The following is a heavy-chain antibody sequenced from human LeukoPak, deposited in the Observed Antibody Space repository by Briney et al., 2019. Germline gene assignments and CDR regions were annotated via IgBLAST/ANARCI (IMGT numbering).Heavy chain of an antibody. CDR1: GGSISSANHF. CDR3: AREVITPGDSDGFDL. V-gene: IGHV4-30-4*08. J-gene: IGHJ3*01. Sequence: SETLSLTCTVSGGSISSANHFWSWVRQSPGEGLEWIGYIHYDGRAHYNPSLKSRVSMSLDMSKNHFSLSLSSVTAADTAIYYCAREVITPGDSDGFDLWGQGTMVSVSS. CDR2: IHYDGRA. D-gene: IGHD2-2*01.